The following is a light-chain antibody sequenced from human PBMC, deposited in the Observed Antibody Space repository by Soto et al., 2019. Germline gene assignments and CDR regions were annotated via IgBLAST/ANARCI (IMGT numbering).Light chain of an antibody. CDR1: QSVTNS. CDR2: DAS. CDR3: QQHISWPLT. Sequence: EILLTQSPVTVSLSRGERATLSCRASQSVTNSLAWYQQKPGQAPRLLVYDASNSATGIPTRFSGRGSGTDFTLTISNLEPEDFAVYYCQQHISWPLTFGGGTKVDIK. V-gene: IGKV3-11*01. J-gene: IGKJ4*01.